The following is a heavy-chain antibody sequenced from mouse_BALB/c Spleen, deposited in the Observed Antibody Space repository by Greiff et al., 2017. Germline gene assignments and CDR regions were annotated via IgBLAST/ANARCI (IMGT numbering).Heavy chain of an antibody. J-gene: IGHJ3*01. CDR3: ARDGFITTARAH. D-gene: IGHD1-2*01. CDR1: GFNIKDTY. CDR2: IDPANGNT. Sequence: EVQLQQSGAELVKPGASVKLSCTASGFNIKDTYMHWVKQRPAQGLEWIGRIDPANGNTKYDPKFQGKATITADTSSNTAYLQLSSLTSEDTAVYYCARDGFITTARAHWGQGAGHCRC. V-gene: IGHV14-3*02.